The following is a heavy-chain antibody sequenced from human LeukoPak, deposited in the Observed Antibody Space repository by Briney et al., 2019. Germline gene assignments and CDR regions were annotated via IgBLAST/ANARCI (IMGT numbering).Heavy chain of an antibody. J-gene: IGHJ6*02. CDR2: ISGSGGST. D-gene: IGHD6-19*01. Sequence: PGGSLRLSCAASGFTFSSYAMSWVRQAPGKGLEWVSAISGSGGSTYYADSVKGRFTISRDNSKNTLYLQMNGLRAEDTAVYYCAEAFRGIAVVYYYGMDVWGQGTTVTVSS. CDR1: GFTFSSYA. CDR3: AEAFRGIAVVYYYGMDV. V-gene: IGHV3-23*01.